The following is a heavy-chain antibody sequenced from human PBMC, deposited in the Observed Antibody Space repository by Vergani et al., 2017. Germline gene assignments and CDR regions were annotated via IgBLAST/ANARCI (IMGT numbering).Heavy chain of an antibody. CDR3: ASSLRY. Sequence: QVPLVQSGSELKKPGASVKISCKASGYTFTRYAINWVRQAPGQGLEWMGWINTTTGNPTYAQGFTGRFVFSLDTSVTAAYLQINSLKAEDSALYYCASSLRYWGQGTLVTVSS. CDR1: GYTFTRYA. V-gene: IGHV7-4-1*02. CDR2: INTTTGNP. J-gene: IGHJ4*02.